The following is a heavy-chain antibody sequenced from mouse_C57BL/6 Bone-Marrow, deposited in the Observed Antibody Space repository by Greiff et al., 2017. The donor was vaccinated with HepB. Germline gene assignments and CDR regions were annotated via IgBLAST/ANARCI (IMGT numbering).Heavy chain of an antibody. V-gene: IGHV1-69*01. Sequence: QVQLQQPGAELVMPGASVKLSCKASGYTFTSYWMQWVKQRPGQGLEWIGEIDPSDSYTTYNQKFKGKSTLTVDKSTSTAYMQLSSLTSEDSAVYYCAREGGWLLRYFDVWGTGTTVTVSS. CDR2: IDPSDSYT. J-gene: IGHJ1*03. CDR3: AREGGWLLRYFDV. CDR1: GYTFTSYW. D-gene: IGHD2-3*01.